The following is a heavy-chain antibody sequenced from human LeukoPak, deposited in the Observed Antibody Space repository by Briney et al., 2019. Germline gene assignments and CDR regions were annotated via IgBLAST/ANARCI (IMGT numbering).Heavy chain of an antibody. CDR3: ARDAKYQLLFVGAFDI. CDR2: ISYDGSNK. D-gene: IGHD2-2*01. J-gene: IGHJ3*02. CDR1: GFTFSSYA. Sequence: PGGSLRLSCAASGFTFSSYAMHWVRQAPGKGLERVAVISYDGSNKYYADSVKGRFTISRDNSKNTLYLQMNSLRAEDTAVYYCARDAKYQLLFVGAFDIWGQGTMVTVSS. V-gene: IGHV3-30-3*01.